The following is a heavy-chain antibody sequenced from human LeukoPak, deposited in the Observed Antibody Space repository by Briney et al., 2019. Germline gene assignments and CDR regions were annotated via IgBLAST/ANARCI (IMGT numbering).Heavy chain of an antibody. CDR3: ARTAYDFWSGYYIPTQN. CDR2: ISAYNGNT. D-gene: IGHD3-3*01. CDR1: GYTFTSYG. J-gene: IGHJ4*02. V-gene: IGHV1-18*01. Sequence: GASVKVSCKASGYTFTSYGISWVRQAPGQGLEWMGWISAYNGNTNYAQKLQGRVTMTTDTSTSTAYMELRSLRSDDTAVYYCARTAYDFWSGYYIPTQNWGQGTLVTVSS.